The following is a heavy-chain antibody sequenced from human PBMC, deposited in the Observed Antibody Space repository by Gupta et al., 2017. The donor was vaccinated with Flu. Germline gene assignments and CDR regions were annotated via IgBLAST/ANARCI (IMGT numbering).Heavy chain of an antibody. Sequence: QAQLKESGGGGFQPGRSLRLPCAASGFTFTNFGMHWVRQAPSKGLEWVALISHDGTNTYYAASVKGRFTISRDNSKKTLYLQLNSLRAEDTAVYYCARRGYFDWLSPTYYFDFWGQGTLLTVSS. J-gene: IGHJ4*01. CDR2: ISHDGTNT. D-gene: IGHD3-9*01. CDR1: GFTFTNFG. V-gene: IGHV3-30*03. CDR3: ARRGYFDWLSPTYYFDF.